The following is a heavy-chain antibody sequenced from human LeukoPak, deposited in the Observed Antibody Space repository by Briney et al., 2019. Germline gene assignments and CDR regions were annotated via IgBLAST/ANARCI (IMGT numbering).Heavy chain of an antibody. CDR3: GRDRHSTSLQFFDY. CDR2: ISGSGSHT. D-gene: IGHD6-13*01. J-gene: IGHJ4*02. CDR1: GFDFINYA. Sequence: GGSLRLSCAASGFDFINYAMSWVRQAPGKGLEWVSGISGSGSHTYYADSVRGRFTISRDNSKNTLYLQMNSLRAEDTAVYYCGRDRHSTSLQFFDYWGQGTLVTVS. V-gene: IGHV3-23*01.